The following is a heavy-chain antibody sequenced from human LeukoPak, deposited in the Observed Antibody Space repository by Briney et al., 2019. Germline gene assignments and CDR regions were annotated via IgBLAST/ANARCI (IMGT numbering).Heavy chain of an antibody. CDR2: INHSGST. CDR3: ARMVRGVMYDWFDP. D-gene: IGHD3-10*01. J-gene: IGHJ5*02. V-gene: IGHV4-34*01. Sequence: PWGALRLSFAASGFTFSNYAMSWVRPAPGKGLEWIGEINHSGSTNYNPSLKSRVTISVDTSKNQFSLKLSSVTAADTAVYYCARMVRGVMYDWFDPWGQGTLVTVSA. CDR1: GFTFSNYA.